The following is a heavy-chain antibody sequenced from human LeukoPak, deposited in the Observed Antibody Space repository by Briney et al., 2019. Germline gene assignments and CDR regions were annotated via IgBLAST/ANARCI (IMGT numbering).Heavy chain of an antibody. J-gene: IGHJ4*02. CDR3: AKDMFTVAGTPVDY. CDR2: ISWNSGSI. D-gene: IGHD6-19*01. V-gene: IGHV3-9*01. Sequence: GGSLRLSCVASGFTFDDYAMHWVRQAPGKGLEWVSGISWNSGSIGYADSVKGRFTISRDNAKNSLYLQMNSLRAEDTALYYCAKDMFTVAGTPVDYWGQGTLVTVSS. CDR1: GFTFDDYA.